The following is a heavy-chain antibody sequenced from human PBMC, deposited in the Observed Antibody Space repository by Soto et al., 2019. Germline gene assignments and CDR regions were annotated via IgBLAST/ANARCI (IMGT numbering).Heavy chain of an antibody. CDR2: IYPYDSDT. CDR3: ARHLVGSTRGNFDY. Sequence: PRESLKISCKTSGYSFTSYWIGWVRQIPGKGMEWMGNIYPYDSDTRYSPSFQGQVTISADTSITTAYLQWSGLRASDTAMYFCARHLVGSTRGNFDYWGQGTLVTVSS. CDR1: GYSFTSYW. J-gene: IGHJ4*01. V-gene: IGHV5-51*01. D-gene: IGHD2-2*01.